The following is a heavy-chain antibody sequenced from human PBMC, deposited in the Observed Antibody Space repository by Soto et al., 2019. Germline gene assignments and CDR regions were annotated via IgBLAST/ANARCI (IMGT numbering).Heavy chain of an antibody. J-gene: IGHJ4*02. V-gene: IGHV3-30*18. D-gene: IGHD6-13*01. CDR1: GFTFSNYA. CDR2: IASDGKDK. Sequence: LRLSCAASGFTFSNYAIHWVRQAPGKGLEWVAVIASDGKDKRYVDSAKGRFTISRDNSKNTVYLQMDSLRGEDTAVYYCAKDGTIGAADYFFDFWGQGSLVTVSS. CDR3: AKDGTIGAADYFFDF.